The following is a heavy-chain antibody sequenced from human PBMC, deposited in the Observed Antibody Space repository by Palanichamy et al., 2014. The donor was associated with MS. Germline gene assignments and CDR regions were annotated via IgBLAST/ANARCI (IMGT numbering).Heavy chain of an antibody. CDR3: ARGGEGITRSEDNWFDP. J-gene: IGHJ5*02. Sequence: SDGRSSTYADSVKGRFTVSRDNAKSTLFLQMNSLRAEDTAVYYCARGGEGITRSEDNWFDPWGQGTLVTVSS. D-gene: IGHD1-14*01. CDR2: SDGRSS. V-gene: IGHV3-74*03.